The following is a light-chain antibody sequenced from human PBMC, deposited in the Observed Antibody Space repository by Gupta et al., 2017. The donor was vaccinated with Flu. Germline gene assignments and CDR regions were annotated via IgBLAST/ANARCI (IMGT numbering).Light chain of an antibody. V-gene: IGKV3-15*01. CDR3: QQYNNWWT. CDR1: QSVSSN. CDR2: GAS. Sequence: GERATLSCRASQSVSSNVAWYQQKPGQAPRLLIYGASTRATGIPARFSGSGSGTEFTLTISSLQSEDFAVYYCQQYNNWWTFGQGTKVEIK. J-gene: IGKJ1*01.